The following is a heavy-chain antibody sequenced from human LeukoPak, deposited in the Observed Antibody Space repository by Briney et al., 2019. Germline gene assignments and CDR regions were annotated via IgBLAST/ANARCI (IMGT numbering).Heavy chain of an antibody. CDR3: ARHRKYDDSAYYDDY. V-gene: IGHV4-59*08. CDR2: IYYSGTT. Sequence: SETLSLTCTVSGGSISGYYGSWIRQYPGKGLEWIGYIYYSGTTHYNPSLKSPVTMSVDTSKNQFSLKVSAVTAADTAVYYCARHRKYDDSAYYDDYWGQGTLVTVSS. J-gene: IGHJ4*02. D-gene: IGHD3-3*01. CDR1: GGSISGYY.